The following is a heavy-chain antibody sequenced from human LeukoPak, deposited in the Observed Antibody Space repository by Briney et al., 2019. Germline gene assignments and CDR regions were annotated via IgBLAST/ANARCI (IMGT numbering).Heavy chain of an antibody. Sequence: GGSLRLSCVASGFTVSSNYMTWVRQAPGKGLEWVSVIYTGGSPYYADSVKGRFTISRDISKNTVYLQMNSLRAEDTAVYYCARGAATGPTLGLDYWGQGTLVTVSS. J-gene: IGHJ4*02. CDR3: ARGAATGPTLGLDY. V-gene: IGHV3-53*01. CDR1: GFTVSSNY. CDR2: IYTGGSP. D-gene: IGHD6-13*01.